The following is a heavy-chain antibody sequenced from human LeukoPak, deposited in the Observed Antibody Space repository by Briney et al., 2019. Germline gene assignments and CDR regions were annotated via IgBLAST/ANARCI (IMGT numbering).Heavy chain of an antibody. CDR3: ARDEDCSSTSCYLVDF. Sequence: ASVKVSCKASGYTFTAYYMHWVRQAPGQGLEWMGWINPDSGGTNYAQKFQGRVTMTRDTSISTAYMEVSRLRPDDTAVYYCARDEDCSSTSCYLVDFWGQGTLVTVSS. D-gene: IGHD2-2*01. CDR2: INPDSGGT. J-gene: IGHJ4*02. CDR1: GYTFTAYY. V-gene: IGHV1-2*02.